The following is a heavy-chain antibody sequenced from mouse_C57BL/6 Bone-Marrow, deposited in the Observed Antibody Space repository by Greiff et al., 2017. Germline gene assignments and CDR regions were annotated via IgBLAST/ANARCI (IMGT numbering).Heavy chain of an antibody. CDR1: GYSITSGYD. D-gene: IGHD4-1*01. CDR2: ISYSGST. V-gene: IGHV3-1*01. Sequence: EVKVEESGPGLVKPSQSLSLTCTVTGYSITSGYDWHWIRHFPGNKLEWMGYISYSGSTNYNPSLKSRISITHDTSKNHFFLKLNSVTTEDTATYYCARETGTGYWYFDVWGTGTTVTVSS. CDR3: ARETGTGYWYFDV. J-gene: IGHJ1*03.